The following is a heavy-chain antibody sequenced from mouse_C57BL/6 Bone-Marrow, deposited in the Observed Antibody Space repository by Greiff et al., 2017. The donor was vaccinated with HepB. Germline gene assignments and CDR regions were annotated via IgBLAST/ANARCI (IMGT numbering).Heavy chain of an antibody. V-gene: IGHV14-4*01. CDR1: GFNIKDDY. D-gene: IGHD2-2*01. Sequence: EVKVEESGAELVRPGASVKLSCTASGFNIKDDYMHWVKQRPEQGLEWIGWIDPENGDTEYASKFQGKATITADTSSNTAYLQLSSLTSEDTAVYYCTSIYYGYDVGSWFAYWGQGTLVTVSA. J-gene: IGHJ3*01. CDR2: IDPENGDT. CDR3: TSIYYGYDVGSWFAY.